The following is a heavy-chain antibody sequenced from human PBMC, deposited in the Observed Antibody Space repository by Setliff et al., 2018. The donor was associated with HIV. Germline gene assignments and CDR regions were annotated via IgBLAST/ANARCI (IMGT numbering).Heavy chain of an antibody. CDR2: IYYDGIT. Sequence: SETLSLTCTVSGYSIISDSYYWGWIRQPPGKGLEWIGSIYYDGITHYNPSLKSRVIMSVDTSKDQFSLRLSSVTAADTAVYYCARGVRGVIIDWYYFDYWGQGTLVTVSS. J-gene: IGHJ4*02. D-gene: IGHD3-10*01. CDR1: GYSIISDSYY. CDR3: ARGVRGVIIDWYYFDY. V-gene: IGHV4-39*07.